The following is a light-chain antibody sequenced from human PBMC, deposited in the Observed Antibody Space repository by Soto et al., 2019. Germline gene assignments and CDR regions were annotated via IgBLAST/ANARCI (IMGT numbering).Light chain of an antibody. V-gene: IGLV2-11*01. Sequence: QSALTQPRSVSGSPGQSATISCTGTSSDVGAYNYVSWYQQHPGKPPKLMICDVSKRPSGVPDRFSGSKSGNAASLTISGLQAEDEADYYCCSYAGSYTWVFGGGTKLTVL. J-gene: IGLJ3*02. CDR1: SSDVGAYNY. CDR3: CSYAGSYTWV. CDR2: DVS.